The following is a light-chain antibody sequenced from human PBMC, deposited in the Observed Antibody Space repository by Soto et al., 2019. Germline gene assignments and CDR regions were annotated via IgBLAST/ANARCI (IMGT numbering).Light chain of an antibody. J-gene: IGLJ1*01. CDR1: SGHSSYA. CDR3: QTWGTGIQV. Sequence: QLVLTQSPSASASLGASVKLTCTLSSGHSSYAIAWHQQQPEKDPRYLMKLNSDGSHSKGDGIPDRFSGSSSGAERYLTISSLQSEDEADYYCQTWGTGIQVFGTGTKVTVL. CDR2: LNSDGSH. V-gene: IGLV4-69*01.